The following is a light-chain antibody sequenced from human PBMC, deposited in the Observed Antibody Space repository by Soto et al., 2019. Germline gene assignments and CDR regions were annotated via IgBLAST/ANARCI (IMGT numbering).Light chain of an antibody. V-gene: IGKV1-6*01. CDR3: LQDYNYLRT. Sequence: AVLMTQSPSSLSASVGDRATITCRASQDVRNDLDWYQQKPGQAPKLLIYAASNVPNGVPSRFSGSGSGTHFTLTISSLEPEDFAAYYCLQDYNYLRTFGQGTKLEIK. CDR1: QDVRND. J-gene: IGKJ2*01. CDR2: AAS.